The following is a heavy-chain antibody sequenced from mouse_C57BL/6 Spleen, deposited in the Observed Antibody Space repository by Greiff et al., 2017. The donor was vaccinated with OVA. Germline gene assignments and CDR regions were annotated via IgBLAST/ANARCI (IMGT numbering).Heavy chain of an antibody. V-gene: IGHV1-80*01. CDR2: IYPGDGDT. J-gene: IGHJ1*03. Sequence: QVQLKQSGAELVKPGASVKISCKASGYAFSSYWMNWVKQRPGKGLEWIGQIYPGDGDTNYNGKFKGKATLTADKSSSTAYMQLSSLTSEDSAVYFCARREDYYGTGYFDVWGTGTTVTVSS. CDR1: GYAFSSYW. CDR3: ARREDYYGTGYFDV. D-gene: IGHD1-1*01.